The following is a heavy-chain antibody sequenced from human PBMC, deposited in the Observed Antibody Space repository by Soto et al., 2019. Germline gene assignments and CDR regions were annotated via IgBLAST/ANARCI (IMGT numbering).Heavy chain of an antibody. J-gene: IGHJ6*02. CDR3: AKRAYYDFWSGYGMDV. D-gene: IGHD3-3*01. V-gene: IGHV3-23*01. CDR2: ISGSGGST. CDR1: GFTFSSYA. Sequence: GGSLRLSCAASGFTFSSYAMSWVRQAPGKGLEWVSAISGSGGSTYFADSVKGRFTISRDNSKNTLYLQMNSLRAEDTAVYYCAKRAYYDFWSGYGMDVWGQGTTVTVSS.